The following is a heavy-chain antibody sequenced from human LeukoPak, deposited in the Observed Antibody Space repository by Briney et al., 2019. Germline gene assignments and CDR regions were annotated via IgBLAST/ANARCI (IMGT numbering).Heavy chain of an antibody. D-gene: IGHD2-21*02. Sequence: NHGESLKISCKGSGYSFTSYWISWVRQMPGKGLEWMGRIDPSDSYTNYSPSFQGHVTISADKSISTAYLQWSSLKASDTAMYYCASRPLGLQGYGMDVWGQGTTVTVSS. V-gene: IGHV5-10-1*01. CDR1: GYSFTSYW. J-gene: IGHJ6*02. CDR3: ASRPLGLQGYGMDV. CDR2: IDPSDSYT.